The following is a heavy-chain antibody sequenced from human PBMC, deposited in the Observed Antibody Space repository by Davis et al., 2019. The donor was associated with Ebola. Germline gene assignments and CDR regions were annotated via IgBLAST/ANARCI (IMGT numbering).Heavy chain of an antibody. V-gene: IGHV1-18*01. J-gene: IGHJ6*02. D-gene: IGHD1-1*01. Sequence: AASVKVSCKASGYTFTRYGISWVRQAPGQGLEWMGWISAYNGNTNYAQKLQGRVTMTTDTSTSTAYMELRSLRSDDTAVYYCARDDRRYKGVYYYYYYGMDVWGQGTTVTVSS. CDR3: ARDDRRYKGVYYYYYYGMDV. CDR1: GYTFTRYG. CDR2: ISAYNGNT.